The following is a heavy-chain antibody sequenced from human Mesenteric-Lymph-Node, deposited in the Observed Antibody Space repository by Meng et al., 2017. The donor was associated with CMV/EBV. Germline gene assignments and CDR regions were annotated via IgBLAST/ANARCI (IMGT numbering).Heavy chain of an antibody. CDR2: IYSGGSRI. CDR3: ARDSPSDFDY. CDR1: GFTFSNYA. Sequence: GGSLRLSCAVSGFTFSNYAMSWVRQAPGKGLEWVSVIYSGGSRIYYADSVKGRFTISRDNSKNTLYLQMNSLRAEDTAVYYCARDSPSDFDYWGQGTLVTVSS. V-gene: IGHV3-23*03. J-gene: IGHJ4*02.